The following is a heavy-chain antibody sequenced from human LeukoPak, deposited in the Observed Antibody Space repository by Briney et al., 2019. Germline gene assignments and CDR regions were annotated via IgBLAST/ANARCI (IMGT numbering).Heavy chain of an antibody. CDR1: GFTFSTYA. CDR2: MSYDESNK. V-gene: IGHV3-30-3*01. J-gene: IGHJ4*02. Sequence: GRSLRLSCAASGFTFSTYAMHWVRQAPGKGLEWVALMSYDESNKHYADSVKGRFTISRDNSKNTLYLEMNSLRAEDTAVYYCARVWEEDGAAFDYWCQGTLVTVSS. D-gene: IGHD4-17*01. CDR3: ARVWEEDGAAFDY.